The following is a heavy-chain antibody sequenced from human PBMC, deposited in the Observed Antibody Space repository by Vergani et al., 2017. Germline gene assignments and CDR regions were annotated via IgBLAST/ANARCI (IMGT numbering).Heavy chain of an antibody. CDR1: GYTFTDRY. CDR3: ARDAAIFGVVILNPVYYFDY. CDR2: VDPEDGET. J-gene: IGHJ4*02. D-gene: IGHD3-3*01. Sequence: EVQLVQSGAEVKKPGATMKISCKVSGYTFTDRYMHWVKQAPGKGLEWMGLVDPEDGETIYAEKFKGRVTIAADTSTDTAHLELSSLRSEDTAVYYCARDAAIFGVVILNPVYYFDYWGQGTLVTVSS. V-gene: IGHV1-69-2*01.